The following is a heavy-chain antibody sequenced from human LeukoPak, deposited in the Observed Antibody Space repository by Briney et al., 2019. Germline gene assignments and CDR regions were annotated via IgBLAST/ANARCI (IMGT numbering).Heavy chain of an antibody. Sequence: SETLSLTCAVYGGSFSGYYWSWIRQPPGKGLEWLGEINHSGSTNYNPYLKSRITISVDTSKNQFSLKLSSVTAADTAVYYCAKGYCSGNSCYDDRGAFDYWGQGTLVTVSS. CDR3: AKGYCSGNSCYDDRGAFDY. D-gene: IGHD2-2*01. CDR2: INHSGST. CDR1: GGSFSGYY. J-gene: IGHJ4*02. V-gene: IGHV4-34*01.